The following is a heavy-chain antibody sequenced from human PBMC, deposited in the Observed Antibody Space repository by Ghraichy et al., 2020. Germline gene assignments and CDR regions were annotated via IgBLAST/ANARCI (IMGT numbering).Heavy chain of an antibody. V-gene: IGHV4-39*01. CDR2: IYYRGTT. J-gene: IGHJ4*02. CDR1: GDSISSGSYF. Sequence: SETLSLTCTVFGDSISSGSYFWGWIRQPPGEGLEWIGSIYYRGTTKYNPSLKSRVTMSADTSKNQFSLRLSSVTAADTAMYYCARLGAAYYYGSGSYYNGLKPPFIDYWGQGTLVTVSS. D-gene: IGHD3-10*01. CDR3: ARLGAAYYYGSGSYYNGLKPPFIDY.